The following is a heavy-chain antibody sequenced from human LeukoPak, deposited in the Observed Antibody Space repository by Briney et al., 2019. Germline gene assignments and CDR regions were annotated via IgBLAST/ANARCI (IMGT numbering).Heavy chain of an antibody. Sequence: SSETLSLTCAVYGGFFSGYCWSWIRQPPGKGLEWIGETNQRGETSNNPSLKSRVTISLDTSKNQFSLKLSSVTAADTSVYFCARDGYNFGSFDYWGQGILVTVSS. V-gene: IGHV4-34*01. CDR1: GGFFSGYC. CDR3: ARDGYNFGSFDY. D-gene: IGHD5-24*01. CDR2: TNQRGET. J-gene: IGHJ4*02.